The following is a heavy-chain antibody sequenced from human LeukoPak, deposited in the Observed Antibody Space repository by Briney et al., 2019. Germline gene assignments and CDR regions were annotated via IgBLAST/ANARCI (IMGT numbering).Heavy chain of an antibody. V-gene: IGHV1-18*01. J-gene: IGHJ4*02. CDR2: ISAYNGNT. D-gene: IGHD5-18*01. CDR3: ARGRGLAMGKGYFDY. CDR1: GYTFTSSG. Sequence: RASVKVSSKASGYTFTSSGISWVRQAPGQGLEWMGWISAYNGNTNYAQKLQGRVTMTTDTSTSTAYMELRSLRSDDTAVYYCARGRGLAMGKGYFDYCGQGTLVTVPS.